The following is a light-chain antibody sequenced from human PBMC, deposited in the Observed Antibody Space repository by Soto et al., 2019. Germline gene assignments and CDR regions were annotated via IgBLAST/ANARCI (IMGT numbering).Light chain of an antibody. CDR3: QSYDSRLSGYVV. CDR1: SSNIGAGYD. V-gene: IGLV1-40*01. Sequence: QSVLTQPPSVSGAPGQRVTISCTGSSSNIGAGYDVHWYQQLPGTAPKLLIYGNSNRPSGVPDRFSGAKARTSASLAITGLQAEDEADYYCQSYDSRLSGYVVFGGGTKRTVL. J-gene: IGLJ2*01. CDR2: GNS.